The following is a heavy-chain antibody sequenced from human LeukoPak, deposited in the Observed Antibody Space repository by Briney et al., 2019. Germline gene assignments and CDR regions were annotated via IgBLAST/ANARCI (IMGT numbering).Heavy chain of an antibody. CDR1: GDSFSRFL. D-gene: IGHD1-26*01. V-gene: IGHV4-59*01. CDR3: ARDGGEVGANTWFDP. Sequence: SETLSLTCTVSGDSFSRFLWSWIRKPPRKGLEWIGYINYRGNTNYNPSLKSRVTISVDTSKNQFSLKLTSVTAADTAVYYCARDGGEVGANTWFDPWGQGTLVTVSS. CDR2: INYRGNT. J-gene: IGHJ5*02.